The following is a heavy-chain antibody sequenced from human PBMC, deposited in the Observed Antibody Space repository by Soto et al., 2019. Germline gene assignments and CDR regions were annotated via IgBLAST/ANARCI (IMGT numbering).Heavy chain of an antibody. D-gene: IGHD5-18*01. CDR2: ISSSGSTI. CDR3: ARVSGDTAMPPLYYYYYYMDV. Sequence: QVQLVESGGGLVKPGGSLRLSCAASGFTFSDYYMSWIRQAPGKGLEWVSYISSSGSTIYYADSVKGRFTISRDNAKNSLYQQMNSLRAEDTAVDYYARVSGDTAMPPLYYYYYYMDVWGKGTTVTVSS. J-gene: IGHJ6*03. CDR1: GFTFSDYY. V-gene: IGHV3-11*01.